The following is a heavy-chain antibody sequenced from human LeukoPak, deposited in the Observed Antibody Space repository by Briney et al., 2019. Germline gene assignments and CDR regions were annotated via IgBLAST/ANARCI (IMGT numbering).Heavy chain of an antibody. Sequence: GGSLRLSCAASGFTFSSNWKSWVGQAPGKGVEGVAEINKDGSEKYYVDSGKGRFTISRDNAKNSLYLQMNSLRAEDTAVYYCARATWSGYSRTKTYYFDYWGQGTLVTVSS. CDR3: ARATWSGYSRTKTYYFDY. V-gene: IGHV3-7*01. CDR1: GFTFSSNW. D-gene: IGHD3-3*01. CDR2: INKDGSEK. J-gene: IGHJ4*02.